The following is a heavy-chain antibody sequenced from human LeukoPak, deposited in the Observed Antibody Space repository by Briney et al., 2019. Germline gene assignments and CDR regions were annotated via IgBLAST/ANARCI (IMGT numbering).Heavy chain of an antibody. Sequence: GGSLRLSCAASGFTFSSYAMSWVRQAPGKGLEWVSAISGSGGSTYYADSVKGRSTISRDNSKNTLYLQMNSLRAEDTAVYYCAKDMAHYYDSSGYYDYWGQGTLVTVSS. CDR2: ISGSGGST. J-gene: IGHJ4*02. D-gene: IGHD3-22*01. CDR3: AKDMAHYYDSSGYYDY. V-gene: IGHV3-23*01. CDR1: GFTFSSYA.